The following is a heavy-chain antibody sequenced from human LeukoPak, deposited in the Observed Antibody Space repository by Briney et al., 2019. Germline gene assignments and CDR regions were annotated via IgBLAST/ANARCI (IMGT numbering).Heavy chain of an antibody. Sequence: SQTLSLTCVISGDSVSSNIAAWNWIRQSPSRGLEWLGRTYYRSKWYDDYAISVRSRTTINADTSKNQFSLHLNSVTPEDTAVYLCARGRHGDLVSLFEYWGQGILVTVSS. V-gene: IGHV6-1*01. CDR1: GDSVSSNIAA. J-gene: IGHJ4*02. D-gene: IGHD3-3*01. CDR2: TYYRSKWYD. CDR3: ARGRHGDLVSLFEY.